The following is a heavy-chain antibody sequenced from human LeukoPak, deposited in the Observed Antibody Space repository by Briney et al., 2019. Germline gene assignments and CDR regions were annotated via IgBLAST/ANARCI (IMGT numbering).Heavy chain of an antibody. CDR1: GGTFSSYA. V-gene: IGHV1-69*06. CDR2: IIPIFGTA. J-gene: IGHJ4*02. CDR3: ARSGPLAYYFDY. D-gene: IGHD3-10*01. Sequence: GASVKVSCKASGGTFSSYAISWVRQAPGQGLEWMGGIIPIFGTANYAQKFQGRVTITADKSTSTAYMELSSLRSEDTAVYYCARSGPLAYYFDYWGQGTLVTVSS.